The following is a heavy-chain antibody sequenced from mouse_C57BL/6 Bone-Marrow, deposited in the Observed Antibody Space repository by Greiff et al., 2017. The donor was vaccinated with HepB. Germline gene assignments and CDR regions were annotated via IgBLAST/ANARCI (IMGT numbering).Heavy chain of an antibody. CDR2: IEPSDSYT. D-gene: IGHD2-12*01. CDR3: ARLYDNFDY. V-gene: IGHV1-69*01. Sequence: QVQLQQPGAELVMPGASVKLSCKASGYTFTSYWMHWVKQRPGQGLEWIGEIEPSDSYTNYNQKFKGKSTLTVDKSSSTAYMQLSSLTSEDSAVYYCARLYDNFDYWGQGTTLTVSS. J-gene: IGHJ2*01. CDR1: GYTFTSYW.